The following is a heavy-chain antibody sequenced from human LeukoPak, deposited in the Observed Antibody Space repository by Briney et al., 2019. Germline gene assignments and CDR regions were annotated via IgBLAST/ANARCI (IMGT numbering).Heavy chain of an antibody. J-gene: IGHJ4*02. CDR2: IRYDGSNI. D-gene: IGHD3-3*01. Sequence: PGGSLRLSCAASGFTFSSYGFYWVRQAPGKGLEWVAFIRYDGSNIFYADSVKGRFTISRDNSKNTLYLQMNSLRPEDTAVYYCAKASGAFCGNYPVDYWGQGTLVTVSS. V-gene: IGHV3-30*02. CDR3: AKASGAFCGNYPVDY. CDR1: GFTFSSYG.